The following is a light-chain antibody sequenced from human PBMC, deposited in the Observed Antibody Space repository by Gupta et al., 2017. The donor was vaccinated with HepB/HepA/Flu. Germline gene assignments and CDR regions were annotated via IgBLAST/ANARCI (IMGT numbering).Light chain of an antibody. CDR3: QSYDGSDHVV. CDR1: SGSIAGYY. Sequence: NFMLTQPHSVSGSPGEAVTISCTRSSGSIAGYYVQWYQQRPGSAPTIVIYEDYQGPSEVPDRFSGSIASSSTSASLPLSGLKTEDEADYYCQSYDGSDHVVFGGGTRLTVL. V-gene: IGLV6-57*03. J-gene: IGLJ2*01. CDR2: EDY.